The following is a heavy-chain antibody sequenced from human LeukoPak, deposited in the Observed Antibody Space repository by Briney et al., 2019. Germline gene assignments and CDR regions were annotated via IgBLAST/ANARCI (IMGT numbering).Heavy chain of an antibody. CDR1: AGSISSYC. CDR3: AREYYDCWSGYYLLDY. J-gene: IGHJ4*02. CDR2: IYYSGST. D-gene: IGHD3-3*01. V-gene: IGHV4-59*01. Sequence: QPSETLSLTCPVDAGSISSYCCSWVRQPPGRGLGWIGYIYYSGSTNYNPSLKSRVTISVDTSKNQFPLKLSSVTAADTAVYYCAREYYDCWSGYYLLDYWGQGTLVTVSS.